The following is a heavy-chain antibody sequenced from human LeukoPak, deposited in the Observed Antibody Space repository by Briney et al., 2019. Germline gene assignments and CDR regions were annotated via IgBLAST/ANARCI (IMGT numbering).Heavy chain of an antibody. CDR2: IIPIFGTA. V-gene: IGHV1-69*05. CDR3: ARGGPGSPYWYFDL. Sequence: SVKVSCKASGGTFSSYAISWVRQAPGQGLEWMGGIIPIFGTANYAQKFQGRVTITTDESTSTAYMDLRSLRSDDTAVYYCARGGPGSPYWYFDLWGRGTLVTVSS. D-gene: IGHD3-10*01. CDR1: GGTFSSYA. J-gene: IGHJ2*01.